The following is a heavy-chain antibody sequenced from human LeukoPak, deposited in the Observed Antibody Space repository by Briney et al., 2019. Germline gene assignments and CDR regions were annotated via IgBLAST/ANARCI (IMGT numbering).Heavy chain of an antibody. J-gene: IGHJ4*02. CDR2: ISSSSSTI. D-gene: IGHD3-10*01. V-gene: IGHV3-48*01. CDR3: AKEYYGSGSYYKGGFDY. Sequence: GGSLRLSCAASGFTFSSYTMSWVRQAPGKGLDWVSYISSSSSTIYYADSVKGRFTISRDNAKNSLYLQMNSLRAEDTAVYYCAKEYYGSGSYYKGGFDYWGQGTLVTVSS. CDR1: GFTFSSYT.